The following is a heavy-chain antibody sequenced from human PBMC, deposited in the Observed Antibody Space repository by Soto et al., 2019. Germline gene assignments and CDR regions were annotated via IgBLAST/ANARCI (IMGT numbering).Heavy chain of an antibody. Sequence: VASVKVSCKASGYTFTSYYMHWVRQAPGQGLEWMGIINPSCGSTSYAQKFQGRVTMTRDTSTSTVYMELSSLRSEDTAVYYCARDRGGYSSSWTRLDYWGQGTLVTVS. D-gene: IGHD6-13*01. J-gene: IGHJ4*02. CDR3: ARDRGGYSSSWTRLDY. CDR1: GYTFTSYY. V-gene: IGHV1-46*01. CDR2: INPSCGST.